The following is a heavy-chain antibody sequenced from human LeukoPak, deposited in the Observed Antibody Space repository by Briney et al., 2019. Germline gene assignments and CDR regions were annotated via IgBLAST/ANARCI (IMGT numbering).Heavy chain of an antibody. CDR3: AREVKGYYVSSGSENFDY. Sequence: SETLSLTCTVSGGSLSSGSYYWSWIRQPAGKGLEWIGRIYTSGSTNYNPSLKSRVTISVDTSKNQFSLKLSSVTAADTAVYYCAREVKGYYVSSGSENFDYWGQGTLVTVSS. CDR2: IYTSGST. CDR1: GGSLSSGSYY. D-gene: IGHD3-22*01. J-gene: IGHJ4*02. V-gene: IGHV4-61*02.